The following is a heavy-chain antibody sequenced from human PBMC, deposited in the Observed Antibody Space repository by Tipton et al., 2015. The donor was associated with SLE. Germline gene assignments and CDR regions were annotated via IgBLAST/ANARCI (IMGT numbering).Heavy chain of an antibody. Sequence: LRLSCSVSGASITSAGYYWSWMRHHPGKGLEWIGNIYFSGTTYYNPSLRSRVSISVDTSKDQFSLNLASVTAADTGVYYCARRGDWQYYFPPWGPGTLVTVS. D-gene: IGHD2/OR15-2a*01. V-gene: IGHV4-31*03. CDR3: ARRGDWQYYFPP. CDR1: GASITSAGYY. J-gene: IGHJ5*02. CDR2: IYFSGTT.